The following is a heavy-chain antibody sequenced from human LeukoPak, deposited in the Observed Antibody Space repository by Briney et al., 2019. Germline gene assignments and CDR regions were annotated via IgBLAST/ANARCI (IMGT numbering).Heavy chain of an antibody. CDR1: GFTFSNAW. CDR2: ISSSSSYI. D-gene: IGHD5-24*01. Sequence: GGSLRLSCAASGFTFSNAWMSWVRQAPGKGLEWVSSISSSSSYIYYADSVKGRFTISRDNAKNSLYLQMNSLRAEDTAVYYCARGRDGYMGDYWGQGTLVTVSS. CDR3: ARGRDGYMGDY. V-gene: IGHV3-21*01. J-gene: IGHJ4*02.